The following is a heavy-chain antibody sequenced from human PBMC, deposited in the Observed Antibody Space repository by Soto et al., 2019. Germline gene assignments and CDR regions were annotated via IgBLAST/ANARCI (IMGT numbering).Heavy chain of an antibody. CDR2: INPTGGST. V-gene: IGHV1-46*01. Sequence: QVQLVQSGAEVKKPGASVKVSCKASGYIFTSYYMHWVRQAPGQGLEWMGIINPTGGSTSYAQKFQGIVTMTRDTSTSTVSMELSSLRSEDTVLYYCARGTYSYDHWGQGTLVTVSS. CDR3: ARGTYSYDH. J-gene: IGHJ4*02. CDR1: GYIFTSYY.